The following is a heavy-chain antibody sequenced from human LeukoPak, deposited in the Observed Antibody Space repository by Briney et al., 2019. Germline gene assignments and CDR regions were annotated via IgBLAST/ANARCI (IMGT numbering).Heavy chain of an antibody. CDR1: GFTFSSYA. D-gene: IGHD6-19*01. J-gene: IGHJ4*02. Sequence: PGGSLRLSCAASGFTFSSYAMSWVRQAPGKGLEWVSAISGSGGSTYYADSVKGRFTISRDNSKNTLYLQMNSLRAEDTAVYYCAKSLYSSGRTSVGRPDYWGQGTLVTVSS. CDR3: AKSLYSSGRTSVGRPDY. V-gene: IGHV3-23*01. CDR2: ISGSGGST.